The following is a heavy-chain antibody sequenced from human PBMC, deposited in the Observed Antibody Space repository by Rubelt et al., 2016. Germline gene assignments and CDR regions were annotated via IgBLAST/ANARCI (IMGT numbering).Heavy chain of an antibody. CDR3: ARRLDDY. J-gene: IGHJ4*02. D-gene: IGHD6-6*01. CDR2: MNPNSGNT. CDR1: GYTVTSYG. Sequence: QVQLVQSGAEVKKPGASVKVSCKASGYTVTSYGISWVRQATGQGLEWMGWMNPNSGNTGYAQKFQARVTMTRNTSRSTAYMALSSLRSEDTAVYYCARRLDDYWGQGTLVTVSS. V-gene: IGHV1-8*02.